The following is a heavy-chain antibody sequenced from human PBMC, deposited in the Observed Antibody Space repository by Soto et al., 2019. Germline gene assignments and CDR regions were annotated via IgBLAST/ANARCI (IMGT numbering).Heavy chain of an antibody. J-gene: IGHJ6*02. CDR1: GFSFSGYG. Sequence: VRLVESGGGVVQPGRSLRVSCAASGFSFSGYGMHWVRQAPGQGLEWVALISFDGSQEYYADSLKGRFTISRDNSKSTLYLQMNSLRPEDTAIYYCARDQDYGDVGGMDVWGQGTTVTVSS. CDR2: ISFDGSQE. V-gene: IGHV3-30*03. CDR3: ARDQDYGDVGGMDV. D-gene: IGHD4-17*01.